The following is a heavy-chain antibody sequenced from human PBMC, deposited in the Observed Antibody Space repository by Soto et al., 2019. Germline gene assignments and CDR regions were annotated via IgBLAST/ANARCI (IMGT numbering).Heavy chain of an antibody. D-gene: IGHD1-1*01. CDR2: IYYSGST. J-gene: IGHJ4*02. CDR1: GGSISSGTYF. CDR3: ARQMRGTALSPFDY. V-gene: IGHV4-39*01. Sequence: SETLSLTCNVSGGSISSGTYFWGWIRQPPGKGLEWIGSIYYSGSTYYSPSLKSRVTTSVDTSKNQFSLKLTSVTAADTAVYHCARQMRGTALSPFDYWGQRTLVTVSS.